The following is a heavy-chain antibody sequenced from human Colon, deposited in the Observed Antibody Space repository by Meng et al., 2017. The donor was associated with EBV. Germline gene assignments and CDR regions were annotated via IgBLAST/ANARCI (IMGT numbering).Heavy chain of an antibody. CDR2: IYHGGTT. V-gene: IGHV4-30-2*01. CDR3: ARGPYCGGDCYWFDP. Sequence: LHLQESDSGLVHPSQSLSLTCAVSGDSISSGDYSWSWIRQPPGQGLEWIGYIYHGGTTYNTSLKSRVTISVDNSKNQFSLRLTSVTAADTAVYYCARGPYCGGDCYWFDPWGQGTLVTVSS. J-gene: IGHJ5*02. D-gene: IGHD2-21*02. CDR1: GDSISSGDYS.